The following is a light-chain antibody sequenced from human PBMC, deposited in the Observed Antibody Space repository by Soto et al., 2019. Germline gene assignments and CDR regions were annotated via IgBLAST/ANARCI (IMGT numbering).Light chain of an antibody. CDR3: VQGTHWPWT. CDR2: EVS. V-gene: IGKV2-30*02. CDR1: QSLIHSGGNTY. Sequence: DVVMTQSPLSLPVTLGQPASISCRSSQSLIHSGGNTYLSWFQQRPGQSPRRLIYEVSDRDSGVPDRFTGSESGTDFTLKISRVEAEDVGVYYCVQGTHWPWTFGQGTEVEIK. J-gene: IGKJ1*01.